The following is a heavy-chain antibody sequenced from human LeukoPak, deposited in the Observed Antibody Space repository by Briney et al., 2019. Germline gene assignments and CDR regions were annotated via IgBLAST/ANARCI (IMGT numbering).Heavy chain of an antibody. Sequence: SETLSLTCAVYGGSFSGYYWSWIRQPPGKGLEWIGEINHSGSTNYNPSLKSRVTISVDTSKNQSSLKLSSVTAADTAVYYCASLRVVPAAMGTFDYWGQGTLVTVSS. D-gene: IGHD2-2*01. V-gene: IGHV4-34*01. CDR1: GGSFSGYY. J-gene: IGHJ4*02. CDR3: ASLRVVPAAMGTFDY. CDR2: INHSGST.